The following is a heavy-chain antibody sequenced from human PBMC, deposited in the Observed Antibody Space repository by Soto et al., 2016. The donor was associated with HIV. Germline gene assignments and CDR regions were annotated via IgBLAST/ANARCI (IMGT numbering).Heavy chain of an antibody. CDR3: ARGGSDDFVWGSYPWGY. D-gene: IGHD3-16*02. CDR1: GYTFTGYY. V-gene: IGHV1-2*02. J-gene: IGHJ4*02. CDR2: INPNSGGT. Sequence: QVHLVQSGAEVKKPGASVKVSCKTSGYTFTGYYLHWVRQAPGQGLEWMGWINPNSGGTNYAQKFQDRVTMTRDTSISTAYMELSRLRSDDTAVYYCARGGSDDFVWGSYPWGYWGQGTLVTVSS.